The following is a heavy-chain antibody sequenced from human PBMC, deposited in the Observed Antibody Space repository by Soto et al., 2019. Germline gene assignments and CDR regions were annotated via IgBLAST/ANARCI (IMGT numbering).Heavy chain of an antibody. D-gene: IGHD3-10*01. Sequence: QVQLQESGPGPVKPSQTLSLTFTVSGGSINSGGYCWSWIRQHPGKGLDWIGCISYGGSTSYNPSLKSRVTISVDTSKNQFSLKLTSVTAADTAVYYCSRGTLVWGQGALITVSS. CDR1: GGSINSGGYC. J-gene: IGHJ4*02. CDR3: SRGTLV. CDR2: ISYGGST. V-gene: IGHV4-31*03.